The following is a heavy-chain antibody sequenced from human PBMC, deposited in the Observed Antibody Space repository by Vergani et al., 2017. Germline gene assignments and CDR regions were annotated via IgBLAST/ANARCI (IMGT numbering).Heavy chain of an antibody. D-gene: IGHD4-17*01. CDR2: IYYSGST. V-gene: IGHV4-34*01. CDR3: ARSPSSDYGDYMGGLWYNWFDP. Sequence: QVQLQQWGAGLLKPSETLSLTCAVYGGSFSGYYWGWIRQPPGKGLEWIGSIYYSGSTYYNPSLKSRVTISVDTSKNQFSLKLSSVTAADTAVYYCARSPSSDYGDYMGGLWYNWFDPWGQGTLVTVSS. J-gene: IGHJ5*02. CDR1: GGSFSGYY.